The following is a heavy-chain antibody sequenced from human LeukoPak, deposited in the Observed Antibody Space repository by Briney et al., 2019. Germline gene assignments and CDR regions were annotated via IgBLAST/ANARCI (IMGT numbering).Heavy chain of an antibody. D-gene: IGHD2-2*02. Sequence: GGSLRLSCAASGFTFSSFWMSWVRQAPGKGLEWVANIKQDGSAKYYVDSVKGRFTISRDNAKNSLYLQMNSLRAEDTAVYYCARRYCSSTSCYIAFDIWGQGTMVTVSS. CDR1: GFTFSSFW. J-gene: IGHJ3*02. V-gene: IGHV3-7*01. CDR2: IKQDGSAK. CDR3: ARRYCSSTSCYIAFDI.